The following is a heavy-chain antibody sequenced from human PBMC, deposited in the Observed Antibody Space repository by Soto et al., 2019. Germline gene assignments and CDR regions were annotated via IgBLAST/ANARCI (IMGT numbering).Heavy chain of an antibody. Sequence: EVQLLESGGGLVQPGGSLRLSCAASGFTFADYAMTWVRQAPGRGLDWVSTVSASGGTTYYADSVEGRFSISRDNSKNTLHLQMNSLRAEDTAVYYCAKDILTGSPHYWGQGTLVTLSS. J-gene: IGHJ4*02. D-gene: IGHD3-9*01. CDR3: AKDILTGSPHY. V-gene: IGHV3-23*01. CDR1: GFTFADYA. CDR2: VSASGGTT.